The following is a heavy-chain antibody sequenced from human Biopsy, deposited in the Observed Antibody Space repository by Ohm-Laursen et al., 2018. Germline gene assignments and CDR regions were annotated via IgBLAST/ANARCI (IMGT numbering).Heavy chain of an antibody. CDR2: IYHTGIT. D-gene: IGHD3-10*01. CDR3: ARHSFGSGRDF. V-gene: IGHV4-39*01. J-gene: IGHJ4*02. Sequence: TLSLTCTVTDGSISNIINYWGWIRQPLGKGLEWLGSIYHTGITDYNPSLKSRVTISVDTSNNQFSLKWISLTAADTAVYYCARHSFGSGRDFWGQGTLVTVSS. CDR1: DGSISNIINY.